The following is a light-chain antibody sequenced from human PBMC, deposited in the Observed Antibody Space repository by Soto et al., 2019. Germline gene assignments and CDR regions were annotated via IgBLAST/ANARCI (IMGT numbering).Light chain of an antibody. J-gene: IGKJ1*01. CDR3: QHYNSYSEA. V-gene: IGKV3-15*01. CDR2: GAS. CDR1: QSVSSN. Sequence: EIVMTQSPATLSVSPGERATLSCRASQSVSSNLAWYQQKPGQAPRLLIYGASTRATGIQARFSGSGSGTDFTLTISRLEPEDFATYYCQHYNSYSEAFGQGTKVDIK.